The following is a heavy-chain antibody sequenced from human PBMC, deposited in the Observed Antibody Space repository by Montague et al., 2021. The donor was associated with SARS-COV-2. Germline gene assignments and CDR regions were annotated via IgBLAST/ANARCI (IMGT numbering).Heavy chain of an antibody. CDR2: ISSSSSYI. D-gene: IGHD3-16*02. CDR1: GFTFSSYS. J-gene: IGHJ5*02. Sequence: SLRLSCAASGFTFSSYSMNWVRQAPGKGLEWVSSISSSSSYIYYADSVKGRFTISRDNAKNSLYPQMNSLRAEDTAVYYCARDDYVWGSYRYKEYNWFDPWGQGTLVTVSS. CDR3: ARDDYVWGSYRYKEYNWFDP. V-gene: IGHV3-21*01.